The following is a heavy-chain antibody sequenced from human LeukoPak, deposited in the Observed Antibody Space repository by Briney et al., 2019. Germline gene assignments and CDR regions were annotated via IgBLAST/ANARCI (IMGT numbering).Heavy chain of an antibody. V-gene: IGHV3-11*04. CDR3: ASVGIAVAPSDAFDI. D-gene: IGHD6-19*01. Sequence: GGSLRLSCAASGFTFSDYYMSWIRQAPGKGLEWVSYISSSGSTIYYADSVKGRFTISRDNAKNSLYLQMNSLRAEDTAVYYCASVGIAVAPSDAFDIWGQGTMVTVSS. CDR2: ISSSGSTI. CDR1: GFTFSDYY. J-gene: IGHJ3*02.